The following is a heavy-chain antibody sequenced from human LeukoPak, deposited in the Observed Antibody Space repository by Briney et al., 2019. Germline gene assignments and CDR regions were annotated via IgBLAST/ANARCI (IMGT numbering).Heavy chain of an antibody. Sequence: PSETLSLTWAVYGGSFSGYYWSWIRQPPGKGLEWIGEINHSGSTNYNPSLKSRVTISVDTSKNQFSLKLSSVTAADTAVYYCARGRGTTGTTHYYGMDVWGKGTTVTVSS. CDR3: ARGRGTTGTTHYYGMDV. V-gene: IGHV4-34*01. D-gene: IGHD1-1*01. CDR1: GGSFSGYY. J-gene: IGHJ6*04. CDR2: INHSGST.